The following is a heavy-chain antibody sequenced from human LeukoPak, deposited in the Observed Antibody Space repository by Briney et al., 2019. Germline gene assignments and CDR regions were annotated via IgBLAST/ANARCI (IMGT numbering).Heavy chain of an antibody. CDR2: INSGGST. Sequence: GGSLRLSCAASGFTFSSYGMSWVRQAPGKGLEWVSGINSGGSTYYADPVKGRFTISRDNSKNTVYLQMNSLRAEDTAVYHCAKGRVRAVINYLYDYWGQGTLVTVSS. J-gene: IGHJ4*02. D-gene: IGHD3-10*01. CDR1: GFTFSSYG. V-gene: IGHV3-23*01. CDR3: AKGRVRAVINYLYDY.